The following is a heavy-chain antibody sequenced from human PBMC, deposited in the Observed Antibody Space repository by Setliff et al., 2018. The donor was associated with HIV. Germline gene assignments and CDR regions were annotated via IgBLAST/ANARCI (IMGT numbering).Heavy chain of an antibody. CDR2: IYPGDSDT. D-gene: IGHD6-19*01. J-gene: IGHJ4*02. CDR1: GYSFTSYW. CDR3: ARSPRDSSGWFGEGDY. V-gene: IGHV5-51*01. Sequence: PGESLKISCKGSGYSFTSYWIGWVRQMPGKGLEWMGIIYPGDSDTRYSPSFQGQVTISADKSISTAYLQWNSLKASDTALYYCARSPRDSSGWFGEGDYWGQGTLVTVSS.